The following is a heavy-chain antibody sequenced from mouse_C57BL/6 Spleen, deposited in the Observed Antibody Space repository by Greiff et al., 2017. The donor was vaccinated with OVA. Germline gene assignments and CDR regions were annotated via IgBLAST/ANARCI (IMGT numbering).Heavy chain of an antibody. D-gene: IGHD2-5*01. CDR2: IRSKSNNYAT. V-gene: IGHV10-1*01. Sequence: EVQLVESGGGLVQPKGSLKLSCAASGFSFNTYAMNWVRQAPGKGLEWVARIRSKSNNYATYYADSVKDRFTISRDDSESMLYLQMNNLKTEDTAMYYCVRNSNYVRYYAMDYWGQGTSVTVSS. CDR1: GFSFNTYA. CDR3: VRNSNYVRYYAMDY. J-gene: IGHJ4*01.